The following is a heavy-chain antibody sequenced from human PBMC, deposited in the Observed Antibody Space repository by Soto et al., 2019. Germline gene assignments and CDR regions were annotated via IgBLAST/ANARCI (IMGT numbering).Heavy chain of an antibody. V-gene: IGHV3-30-3*01. D-gene: IGHD2-2*01. CDR2: ISYDEDNK. Sequence: QVQLVESGGGVVQPGRSLRLSCAASGFTFSNYVLHWVRRAPGKGLEWVAVISYDEDNKYYADSVKGRFTISRDVSKNTLYLQMTSLRAEDTAVYYCARGYCSRPSCSHFDCWGQGTLVTVSS. CDR1: GFTFSNYV. J-gene: IGHJ4*02. CDR3: ARGYCSRPSCSHFDC.